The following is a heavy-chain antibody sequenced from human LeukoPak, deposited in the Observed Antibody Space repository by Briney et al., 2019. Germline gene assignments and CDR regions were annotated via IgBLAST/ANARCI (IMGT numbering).Heavy chain of an antibody. Sequence: PGESLKISCKGSGYSFTNYWVGWVRQMPGKGLEWMGIIYPGDSDTRYSPSFQGQVTISADKSISTAYLQWSSLKASDTAIYYCAKHTREGASDTPFDYWGQGTLVTVSS. CDR2: IYPGDSDT. CDR1: GYSFTNYW. J-gene: IGHJ4*02. V-gene: IGHV5-51*01. CDR3: AKHTREGASDTPFDY. D-gene: IGHD2-15*01.